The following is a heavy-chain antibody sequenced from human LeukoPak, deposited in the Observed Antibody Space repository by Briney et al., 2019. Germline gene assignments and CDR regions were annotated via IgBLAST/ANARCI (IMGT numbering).Heavy chain of an antibody. CDR3: ARYRSSISLYYFDY. Sequence: GESLKISCKGSGYSFTSYWSGWVRQMPGKGLEWMGIIYPGDSDTRYSPSFQGQVTISADKSISNAYLQWSSLKASDTAMYYCARYRSSISLYYFDYWGQGTLVSVSS. CDR2: IYPGDSDT. J-gene: IGHJ4*02. CDR1: GYSFTSYW. V-gene: IGHV5-51*01. D-gene: IGHD6-13*01.